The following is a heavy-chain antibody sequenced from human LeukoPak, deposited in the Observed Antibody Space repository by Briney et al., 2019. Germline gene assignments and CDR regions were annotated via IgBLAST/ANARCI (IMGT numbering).Heavy chain of an antibody. Sequence: GASVKVSCKVSGYTLTELSMHWVRQAPGKGLEWMGGFDPEDGETIYAQKFQGRVTMTEDTSTDTAYMELSSLRSEDTAVYYCATGKLWMVRGGYGMDVWGQGTTVTVSS. V-gene: IGHV1-24*01. J-gene: IGHJ6*02. D-gene: IGHD3-10*01. CDR2: FDPEDGET. CDR1: GYTLTELS. CDR3: ATGKLWMVRGGYGMDV.